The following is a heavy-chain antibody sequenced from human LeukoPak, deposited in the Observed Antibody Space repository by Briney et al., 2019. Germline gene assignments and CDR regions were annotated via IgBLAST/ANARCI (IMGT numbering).Heavy chain of an antibody. CDR3: ARDPGFYGSGTPSWFDP. Sequence: PSETLSLTCTVSGGSISSGGYYWSWIRQHPGKGLEWIGYIYYSGSTYYNPSLKSRVTISVDTSKNQFSLKLSSVTAADTAVYYCARDPGFYGSGTPSWFDPWGQGTLVTVSS. V-gene: IGHV4-31*03. CDR1: GGSISSGGYY. D-gene: IGHD3-10*01. J-gene: IGHJ5*02. CDR2: IYYSGST.